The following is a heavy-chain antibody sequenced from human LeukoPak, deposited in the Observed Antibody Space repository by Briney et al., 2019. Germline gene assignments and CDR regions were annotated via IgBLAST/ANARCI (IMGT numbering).Heavy chain of an antibody. J-gene: IGHJ5*02. CDR1: GGSFTIYS. V-gene: IGHV4-34*01. CDR2: ISTSGNT. CDR3: ARDLPEYSSSWYRVPSRPYNWFDP. Sequence: PSETLSLTCAVYGGSFTIYSWTWVRQPPGERLEWVGEISTSGNTQFNPSLKSRVTISLDASKSQSYLKLNSVTPEDTAVYYCARDLPEYSSSWYRVPSRPYNWFDPWGQGTLVTVSS. D-gene: IGHD6-13*01.